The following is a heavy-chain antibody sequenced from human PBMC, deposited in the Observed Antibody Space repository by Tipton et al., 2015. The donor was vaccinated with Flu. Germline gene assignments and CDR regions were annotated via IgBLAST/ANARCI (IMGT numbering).Heavy chain of an antibody. J-gene: IGHJ6*02. Sequence: LRLSCTVSGGSISSYYWSWIRQPPGKGLEWIGYIYYSGSTNYNPSLKSRVTISVDTSKNQFSLKLSSVTAADTAVYYCARDRMLPRDYYYYGMDVWGQGTTVTVSS. CDR1: GGSISSYY. CDR3: ARDRMLPRDYYYYGMDV. V-gene: IGHV4-59*13. D-gene: IGHD2-8*01. CDR2: IYYSGST.